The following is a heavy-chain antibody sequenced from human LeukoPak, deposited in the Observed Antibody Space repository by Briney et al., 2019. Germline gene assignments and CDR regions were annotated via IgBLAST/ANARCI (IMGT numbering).Heavy chain of an antibody. Sequence: GGSLRLSCAASGFTFSSYWMSWVRQAPGKGLEWVANIKQDGSDKYSVASVRGRFTISRDNAKNSLYLQMNSLRVEDTAVYYCARLDTVAGPFDYWGQGTLVTVSS. V-gene: IGHV3-7*01. CDR2: IKQDGSDK. CDR3: ARLDTVAGPFDY. D-gene: IGHD6-19*01. J-gene: IGHJ4*02. CDR1: GFTFSSYW.